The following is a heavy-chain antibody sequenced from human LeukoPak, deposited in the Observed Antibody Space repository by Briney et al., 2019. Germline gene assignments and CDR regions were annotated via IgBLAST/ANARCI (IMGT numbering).Heavy chain of an antibody. V-gene: IGHV3-23*01. D-gene: IGHD2-2*03. Sequence: ETLSLTCTVSGGSISSSNFFWSWVRQAPGKGLEWVSAISGSGGSTYYADSVKGRFTISRDNSKNTLYLQMNSLRAEDTAVYYCAKDRGYCSSTSCRGFDPWGQGTLVTVSS. J-gene: IGHJ5*02. CDR1: GGSISSSN. CDR3: AKDRGYCSSTSCRGFDP. CDR2: ISGSGGST.